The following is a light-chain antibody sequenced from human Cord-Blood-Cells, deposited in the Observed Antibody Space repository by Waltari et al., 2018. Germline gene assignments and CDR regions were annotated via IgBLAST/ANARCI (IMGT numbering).Light chain of an antibody. CDR3: QQYNNWWT. CDR2: GAS. Sequence: EIVMTQPPATPSVSPGEGATISCRASHSVSSNLAWYQHKPGQAPRLLIYGASTKATGIPARFSGSGAGTEFTRTISSLQSEDFAVYYCQQYNNWWTFGQGTKVEIK. J-gene: IGKJ1*01. V-gene: IGKV3-15*01. CDR1: HSVSSN.